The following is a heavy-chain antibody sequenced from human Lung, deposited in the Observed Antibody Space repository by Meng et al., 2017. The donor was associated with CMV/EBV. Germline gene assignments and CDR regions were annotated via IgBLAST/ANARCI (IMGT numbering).Heavy chain of an antibody. Sequence: VQLVQIGSALKKPGASVKVSCKASGYTFSTYTINWVRQAHGRGLEWMGWISTNTGTPTYTQGFTGRFVFSSDTSVSTAYLQISSLKAEDTAVYYCARGGNFDPWGQGTLVTVSS. J-gene: IGHJ5*02. CDR1: GYTFSTYT. CDR2: ISTNTGTP. CDR3: ARGGNFDP. V-gene: IGHV7-4-1*02. D-gene: IGHD2/OR15-2a*01.